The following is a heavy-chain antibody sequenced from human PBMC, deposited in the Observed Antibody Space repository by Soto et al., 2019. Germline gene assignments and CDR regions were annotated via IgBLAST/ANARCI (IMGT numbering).Heavy chain of an antibody. D-gene: IGHD3-10*01. V-gene: IGHV1-18*01. Sequence: ASVKVSCKASGYTFTSYGISWVRQAPGQGLEWMGWISAYNGNTKYSQKFQGRVTITRDTSASTAYMELSSLRSEDTAVYYCARARISGLNFDYWGQGTLVTVSS. CDR2: ISAYNGNT. CDR3: ARARISGLNFDY. J-gene: IGHJ4*02. CDR1: GYTFTSYG.